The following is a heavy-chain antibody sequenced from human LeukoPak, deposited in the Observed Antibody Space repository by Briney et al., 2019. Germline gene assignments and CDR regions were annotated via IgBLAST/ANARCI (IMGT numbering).Heavy chain of an antibody. D-gene: IGHD4-17*01. CDR1: GGSINNYY. CDR3: AREGGTDYGDYLRY. Sequence: SETLSLTCTVSGGSINNYYWSWIRQPPGKGLEWIGYIYYSGSTNYNPSLKSRVTISVDTSKNQFSLKLTSVTAADTAVYYCAREGGTDYGDYLRYWGQGTLVTVSS. V-gene: IGHV4-59*01. J-gene: IGHJ4*02. CDR2: IYYSGST.